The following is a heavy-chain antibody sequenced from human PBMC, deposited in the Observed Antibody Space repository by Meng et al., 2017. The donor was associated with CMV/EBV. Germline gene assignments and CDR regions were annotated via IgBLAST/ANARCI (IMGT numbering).Heavy chain of an antibody. Sequence: GGSLRLSCAASGFTFDDYAMHWVRQAPGKGLEWVSGISWNSGSIGYADSVKGRFTISRDNAKNSLYLQMNSLRAEDTAVYYCAAGLETQEYYFDYWGQGTLVTVSS. J-gene: IGHJ4*02. CDR2: ISWNSGSI. D-gene: IGHD3/OR15-3a*01. CDR3: AAGLETQEYYFDY. V-gene: IGHV3-9*01. CDR1: GFTFDDYA.